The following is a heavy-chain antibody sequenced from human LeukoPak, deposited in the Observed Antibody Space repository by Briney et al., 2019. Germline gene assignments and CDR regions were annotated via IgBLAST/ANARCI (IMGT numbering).Heavy chain of an antibody. J-gene: IGHJ5*02. V-gene: IGHV1-2*02. D-gene: IGHD2-15*01. CDR2: INPDSGGT. Sequence: ASVKVSCKASGYTFTGYFIHWVRQAPGQGLEWMGWINPDSGGTDYAQKFQGRVTMTRDTSISTAYMELSSLRSDDTAVYYCAGDQDIVVVVAALRQREMGGFDPWGQGTLVTVSS. CDR3: AGDQDIVVVVAALRQREMGGFDP. CDR1: GYTFTGYF.